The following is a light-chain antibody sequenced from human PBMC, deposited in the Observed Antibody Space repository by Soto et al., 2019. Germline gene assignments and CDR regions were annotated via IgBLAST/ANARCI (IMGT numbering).Light chain of an antibody. J-gene: IGKJ4*01. CDR3: QQRSNWPPT. CDR1: QSVSSY. CDR2: DAS. V-gene: IGKV3-11*01. Sequence: CPCTLSESTGERATISCMSRQSVSSYFAWYQQKPGQAPRLLIYDASNRATGIPARFSGSGSGTDFTLTITSLEPEDFAVYYCQQRSNWPPTFGRGTKVAI.